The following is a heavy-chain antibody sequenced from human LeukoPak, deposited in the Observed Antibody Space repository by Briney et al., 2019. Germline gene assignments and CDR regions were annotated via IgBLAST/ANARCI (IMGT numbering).Heavy chain of an antibody. Sequence: GGSLRLSCAASGFTFSSYSMNWVRQAPGKGLEWVSYISSSGSTIYYADSVKGRFTISRDNAKNSLYLQMNSLRAEDTAVYYCARAPKQLVPKNFDYWGQGTLVTVSS. V-gene: IGHV3-48*04. D-gene: IGHD6-13*01. J-gene: IGHJ4*02. CDR1: GFTFSSYS. CDR3: ARAPKQLVPKNFDY. CDR2: ISSSGSTI.